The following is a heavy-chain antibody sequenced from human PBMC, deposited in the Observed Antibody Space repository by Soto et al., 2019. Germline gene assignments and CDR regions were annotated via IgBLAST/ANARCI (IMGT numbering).Heavy chain of an antibody. CDR2: ISAYNGNT. Sequence: ASVKVSCKASGYTFTNYGISWVRQAPGQGLEWMGWISAYNGNTKYAQKLQGRVTMTTDTSTSTAYMELRSLRSDDTAVYYCASGVGSARYYSQNAGGGPWGQGTLVTVSS. CDR3: ASGVGSARYYSQNAGGGP. D-gene: IGHD3-10*01. V-gene: IGHV1-18*01. J-gene: IGHJ5*02. CDR1: GYTFTNYG.